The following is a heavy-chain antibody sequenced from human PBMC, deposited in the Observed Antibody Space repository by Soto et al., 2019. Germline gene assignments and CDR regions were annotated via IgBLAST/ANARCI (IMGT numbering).Heavy chain of an antibody. D-gene: IGHD2-15*01. CDR2: IYDSGST. Sequence: SETLSLNCIVSGGSITNYYRSWIRQPPGKGLEWIGDIYDSGSTNYNPSLKSRVTISTDASKNQFSLRLTSVTAADTAVYYCAREADPLFCSGGSGGSCYGGWLDPWGQGSLVTVS. CDR1: GGSITNYY. J-gene: IGHJ5*02. V-gene: IGHV4-59*01. CDR3: AREADPLFCSGGSGGSCYGGWLDP.